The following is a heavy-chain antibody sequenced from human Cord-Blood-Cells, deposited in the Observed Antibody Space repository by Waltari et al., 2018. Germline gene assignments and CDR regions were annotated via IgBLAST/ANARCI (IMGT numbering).Heavy chain of an antibody. D-gene: IGHD1-26*01. CDR1: GVSISSHY. CDR3: ARGSGYVDY. J-gene: IGHJ4*02. V-gene: IGHV4-59*11. Sequence: QVQLQESGPGLVKPSETLSLTCTVSGVSISSHYWSWIRQPPGKGLEWIGYIYYSGSTNYNPSLKSRVTISVDTSKNQFSLKLSSVTAADTAVYYCARGSGYVDYWGQGTLVTVSS. CDR2: IYYSGST.